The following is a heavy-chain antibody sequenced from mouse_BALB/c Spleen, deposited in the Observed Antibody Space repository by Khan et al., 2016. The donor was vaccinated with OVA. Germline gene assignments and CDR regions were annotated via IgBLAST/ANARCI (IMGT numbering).Heavy chain of an antibody. V-gene: IGHV5-9-3*01. CDR2: ISSGGDYI. D-gene: IGHD2-1*01. CDR3: ARHNYDPFAY. Sequence: EVELVESGGDLVKPGGSLKLSCSASGFTFSTYAMSWVRQTPEKRLERVATISSGGDYIYYPDSVKGRFTISRDNAKNTLYLQMSSLRSEDTAMFYCARHNYDPFAYWGQGTLVTVSA. J-gene: IGHJ3*01. CDR1: GFTFSTYA.